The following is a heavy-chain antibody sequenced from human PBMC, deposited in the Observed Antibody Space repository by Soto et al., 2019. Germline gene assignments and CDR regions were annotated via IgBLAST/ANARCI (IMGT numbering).Heavy chain of an antibody. V-gene: IGHV4-31*03. CDR3: ARDRKCTVNPKRTCYGMDV. CDR1: GGSISSGGYY. J-gene: IGHJ6*02. D-gene: IGHD4-17*01. CDR2: IYYSGST. Sequence: QVQLQESGPGLVKPSQTLSLTCTVSGGSISSGGYYWSWIRQHPGKGLEWIGYIYYSGSTYYNPSLKSRVTISVDTSKNQFSLKLSSVTAADTAVYYCARDRKCTVNPKRTCYGMDVWGQGTTVTVSS.